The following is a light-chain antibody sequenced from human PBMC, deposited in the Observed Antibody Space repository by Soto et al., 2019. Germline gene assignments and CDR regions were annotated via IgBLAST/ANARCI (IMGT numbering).Light chain of an antibody. CDR3: CSYAGSYTYV. J-gene: IGLJ1*01. Sequence: QSVLTQPRSVSGSPGQSVTISCTGTSSDVGGYNYVSWYQQHQGKAPKLMIYDVSKRPSGVPDRFSGSKSGNTASLTISGIQAEDEADYYCCSYAGSYTYVFGTGTKLTVL. CDR2: DVS. CDR1: SSDVGGYNY. V-gene: IGLV2-11*01.